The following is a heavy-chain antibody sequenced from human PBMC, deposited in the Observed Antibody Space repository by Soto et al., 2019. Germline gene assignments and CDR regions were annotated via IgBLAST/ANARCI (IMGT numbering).Heavy chain of an antibody. Sequence: PSETLSLTCTVSNDSISSYYWSWIRQPPGKRLEWIGYISYSGSTDYNPSLKSRVTISGDTSKNQFSLKVSSVTAADTAVYYCARGGGYDSFDFWGQGIQVTVSS. D-gene: IGHD2-15*01. CDR1: NDSISSYY. J-gene: IGHJ4*02. V-gene: IGHV4-59*01. CDR2: ISYSGST. CDR3: ARGGGYDSFDF.